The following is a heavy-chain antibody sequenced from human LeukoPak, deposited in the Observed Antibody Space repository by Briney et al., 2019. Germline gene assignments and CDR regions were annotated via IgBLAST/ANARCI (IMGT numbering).Heavy chain of an antibody. Sequence: SETLSLTCTVSGGSISSYYWSWIRQPPGKGLEWIGYIYYSGSTNYNPSLKSRVTISVDTSKNQFSLKLSSVTAADTAVYYCARGSTTIRVPYGMDVWGQGTTVTVSS. D-gene: IGHD5-12*01. CDR3: ARGSTTIRVPYGMDV. CDR1: GGSISSYY. CDR2: IYYSGST. J-gene: IGHJ6*02. V-gene: IGHV4-59*01.